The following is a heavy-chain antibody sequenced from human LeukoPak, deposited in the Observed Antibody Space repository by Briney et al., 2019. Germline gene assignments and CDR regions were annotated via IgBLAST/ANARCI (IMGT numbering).Heavy chain of an antibody. D-gene: IGHD3-10*01. CDR2: INGKRGDT. Sequence: ASVTLSCKASGFTFTDHYMHWVRQAPGQGLEWMGWINGKRGDTNYAQKCQDRVTMTRDTSISTVYMKLSRLTVDDTAVYYCARDHDWGVDYWGQGTLVTVSS. J-gene: IGHJ4*02. V-gene: IGHV1-2*02. CDR3: ARDHDWGVDY. CDR1: GFTFTDHY.